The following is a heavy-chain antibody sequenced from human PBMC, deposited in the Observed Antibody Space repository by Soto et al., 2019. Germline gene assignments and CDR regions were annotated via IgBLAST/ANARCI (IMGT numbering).Heavy chain of an antibody. CDR3: AKDTSSFPYYMDV. CDR2: ISSNGVGT. D-gene: IGHD6-13*01. V-gene: IGHV3-64*01. CDR1: GFTLSGYA. J-gene: IGHJ6*03. Sequence: GGSLRLSCAASGFTLSGYAMDWVRQAPGKGLEYVSGISSNGVGTYYANSVQGRFTISRDNSKNTVYLQMNSLRVEDKAVYYCAKDTSSFPYYMDVWGKGTTVTVSS.